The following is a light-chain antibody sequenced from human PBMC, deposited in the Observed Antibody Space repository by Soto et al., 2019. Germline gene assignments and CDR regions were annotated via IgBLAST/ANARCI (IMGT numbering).Light chain of an antibody. J-gene: IGKJ5*01. Sequence: EIVMTQSPATLSVSPGERATLSCSASQSVISNFAWYQQKPGQAPRLLIYGASTRATGIPARFSGSGSGTEFTLTISSLQSEDFAVYYCQQYAGGSRITFGQGTRLEIK. CDR2: GAS. CDR3: QQYAGGSRIT. CDR1: QSVISN. V-gene: IGKV3-15*01.